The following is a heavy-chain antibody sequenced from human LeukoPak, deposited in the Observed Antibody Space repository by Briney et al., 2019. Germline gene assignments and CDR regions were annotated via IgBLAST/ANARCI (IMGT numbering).Heavy chain of an antibody. CDR2: IHTSGST. D-gene: IGHD3-22*01. V-gene: IGHV4-4*07. CDR3: HMYCYDSSGYYFVY. Sequence: SETMSLTCTVSSGPISSYHWSWIRQPAGKGLEWIGRIHTSGSTNYNPSLKSRVTMSLDTSKNQFSLKLSSVTAADTAVYYCHMYCYDSSGYYFVYWGQGTLVTVSS. J-gene: IGHJ4*02. CDR1: SGPISSYH.